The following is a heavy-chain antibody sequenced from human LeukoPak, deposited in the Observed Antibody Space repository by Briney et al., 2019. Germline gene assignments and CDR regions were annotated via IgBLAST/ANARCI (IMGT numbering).Heavy chain of an antibody. CDR2: ISTTGTTI. D-gene: IGHD2-21*01. Sequence: PGGSLRLSCAVSGLTFSSYNMNWVRQAPGKGLEWISYISTTGTTIHYADSVKGRFAIPRDNAKSSLYLQMNSLRDEDTAVYYCARVWQDYSGVDYWGQGTLVTVSS. CDR3: ARVWQDYSGVDY. J-gene: IGHJ4*02. V-gene: IGHV3-48*02. CDR1: GLTFSSYN.